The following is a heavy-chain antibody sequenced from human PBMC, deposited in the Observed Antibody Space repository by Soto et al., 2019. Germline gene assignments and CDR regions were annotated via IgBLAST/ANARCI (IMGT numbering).Heavy chain of an antibody. D-gene: IGHD4-4*01. J-gene: IGHJ5*02. CDR2: INAGNGNT. Sequence: ASVKVCCKASGYTFTSYSMHWVLQAPGQRLEWMGWINAGNGNTKYSQKFQGRVTITRDTSASTAYMELSSLRSEDTAVYYCARDLSDYSFNWFDPWGQGTLVTVSS. CDR3: ARDLSDYSFNWFDP. CDR1: GYTFTSYS. V-gene: IGHV1-3*01.